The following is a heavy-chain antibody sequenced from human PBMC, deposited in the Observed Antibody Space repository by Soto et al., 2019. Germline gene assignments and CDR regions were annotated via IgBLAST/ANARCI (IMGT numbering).Heavy chain of an antibody. J-gene: IGHJ6*02. CDR3: ARLAGDVVVPAAGDYYYGMDV. V-gene: IGHV4-4*07. D-gene: IGHD2-2*01. CDR1: GGSISSYY. CDR2: IYTSGST. Sequence: PSETLSLTCTVSGGSISSYYWSWIRQHAGKGLEWIGRIYTSGSTNYNPSLKGRVTMSVDTSKNQFSLKLSSVTAADTAVYYCARLAGDVVVPAAGDYYYGMDVWGQGTTVTVSS.